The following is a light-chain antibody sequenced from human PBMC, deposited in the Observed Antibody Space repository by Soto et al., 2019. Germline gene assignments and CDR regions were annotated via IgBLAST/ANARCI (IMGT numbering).Light chain of an antibody. CDR2: DAS. J-gene: IGKJ4*01. CDR3: QQRGNWPVLT. CDR1: QSVSSY. Sequence: EIVLTQSPATLSLSPGERATLSCRSSQSVSSYLAWYQQKPGQAPRLLIYDASNRATGIPARFSGIGSGTDFTLTISSLEPEDYAVYYCQQRGNWPVLTFGGGTKVEIK. V-gene: IGKV3-11*01.